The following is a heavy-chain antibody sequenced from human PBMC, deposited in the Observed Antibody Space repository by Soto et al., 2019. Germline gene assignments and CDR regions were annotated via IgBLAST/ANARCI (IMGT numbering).Heavy chain of an antibody. V-gene: IGHV5-10-1*01. CDR2: IDPSDSYT. Sequence: LGESLKISCQGSGYSFTSYWISWVRQMPGKGLEWMGRIDPSDSYTNYSPSFQGHVTISADKSISTAYLQWSSLKASDTAMYYCATDPEITMVRGVTQDVWGQGTTVTVSS. D-gene: IGHD3-10*01. CDR3: ATDPEITMVRGVTQDV. CDR1: GYSFTSYW. J-gene: IGHJ6*02.